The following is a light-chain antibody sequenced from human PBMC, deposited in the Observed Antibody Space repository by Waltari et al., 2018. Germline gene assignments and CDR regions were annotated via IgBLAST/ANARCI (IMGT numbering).Light chain of an antibody. V-gene: IGKV2-30*02. CDR3: MQGTHWPYT. CDR2: KVS. Sequence: DVVMTQSPLSLPVTLGQPASISCKSSQSLVHSDGNTYLQWFQQRPGQSPRRLIYKVSNRDTGVPDRFSGSGSGTDFTLKISRVEAEDFGVYYCMQGTHWPYTFGQGTKLDIK. CDR1: QSLVHSDGNTY. J-gene: IGKJ2*01.